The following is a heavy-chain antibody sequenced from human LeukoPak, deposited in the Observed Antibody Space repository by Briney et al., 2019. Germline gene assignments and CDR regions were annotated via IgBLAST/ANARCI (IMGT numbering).Heavy chain of an antibody. CDR3: AIGYCSSTSCWIDY. Sequence: SETLSLTCTVSGYSISSGYYWGWIRRPPGKGLEWIGSIYHSGSTYYNPSLKSRVTISVDTSKNQFSLKLSSVTAADTAVYYCAIGYCSSTSCWIDYWGQGTLVTVSS. CDR2: IYHSGST. CDR1: GYSISSGYY. J-gene: IGHJ4*02. D-gene: IGHD2-2*01. V-gene: IGHV4-38-2*02.